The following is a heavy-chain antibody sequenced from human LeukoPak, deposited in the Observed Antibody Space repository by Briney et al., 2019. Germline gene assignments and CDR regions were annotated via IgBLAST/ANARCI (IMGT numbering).Heavy chain of an antibody. J-gene: IGHJ4*02. D-gene: IGHD3-10*01. Sequence: PGGSLRLSCAASGFTFSSYAMHWVRQAPGKGLEWVAVISYDGSNKYAGSVKGRFTISRDNSKNTLYLQMNSLRAEDTAVYYCARGLMLRGVADYWGQGTLVTVSS. CDR3: ARGLMLRGVADY. V-gene: IGHV3-30*04. CDR2: ISYDGSNK. CDR1: GFTFSSYA.